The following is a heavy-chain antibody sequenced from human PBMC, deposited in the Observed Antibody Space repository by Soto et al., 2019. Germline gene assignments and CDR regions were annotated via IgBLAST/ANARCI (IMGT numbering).Heavy chain of an antibody. CDR2: ISVNGGST. V-gene: IGHV3-23*01. CDR3: AKEASAGARRDFDY. D-gene: IGHD1-26*01. CDR1: GFPFSSYA. Sequence: EVRLLESGGGLVQPGGSLRLSCAASGFPFSSYAMNWVRQAPGKGLEWVSVISVNGGSTYYADSVKGRFTISRDNSNNTLYLQMNSLRAEDTAVFYCAKEASAGARRDFDYWGQGTLVTVSS. J-gene: IGHJ4*02.